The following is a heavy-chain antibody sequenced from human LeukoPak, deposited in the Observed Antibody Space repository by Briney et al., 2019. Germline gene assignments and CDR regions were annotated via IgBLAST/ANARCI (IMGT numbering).Heavy chain of an antibody. CDR3: AIVRDGYNDAFDI. CDR1: GYTFTNYY. V-gene: IGHV1-46*01. J-gene: IGHJ3*02. D-gene: IGHD5-24*01. CDR2: FNPSGGST. Sequence: ASVKVSCKASGYTFTNYYMHWLRQAPGQGLEWVGVFNPSGGSTSYAQKFQGRVTMTRDTSTSTVYMELSSLRSEDTAVYFCAIVRDGYNDAFDIWGQGTMVTVS.